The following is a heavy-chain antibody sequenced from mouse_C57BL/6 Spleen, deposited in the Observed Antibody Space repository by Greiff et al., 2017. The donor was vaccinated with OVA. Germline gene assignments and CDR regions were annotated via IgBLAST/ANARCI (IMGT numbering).Heavy chain of an antibody. CDR1: GYTFTSFW. CDR2: INPSSGYP. V-gene: IGHV1-7*01. D-gene: IGHD3-3*01. Sequence: VQLQQSGAELAKPGASVKLSCKASGYTFTSFWMPRVKQRPGQGPEWVGYINPSSGYPKYKQKFKDKATMTADKSSSTAHMQRSRLTDKDSAVYYCARGGDGDYFDYWGQGTTLTVSS. CDR3: ARGGDGDYFDY. J-gene: IGHJ2*01.